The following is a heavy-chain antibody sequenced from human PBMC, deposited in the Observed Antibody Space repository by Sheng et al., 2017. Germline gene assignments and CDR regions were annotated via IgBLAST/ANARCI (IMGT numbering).Heavy chain of an antibody. Sequence: QVQLVESGGGLVKPGGSLRLSCAASGFTFSDYYMSWIRQAPGKGLEWVSYISSSSSYTNYADSVKGRFTISRDNAKNSLYLQMNSLRAEDTAVYYCARVPGSSSSSNWFDPWGQGTLGHRLL. V-gene: IGHV3-11*05. CDR1: GFTFSDYY. CDR3: ARVPGSSSSSNWFDP. D-gene: IGHD6-6*01. J-gene: IGHJ5*02. CDR2: ISSSSSYT.